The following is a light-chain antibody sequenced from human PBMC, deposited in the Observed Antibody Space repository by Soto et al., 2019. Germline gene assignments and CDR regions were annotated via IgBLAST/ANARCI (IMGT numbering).Light chain of an antibody. Sequence: QSVLTQPASVSGSPGQSITISCTGTSGDVGAYNYVSWYQQHPGKAPKLMIYEVTSRPSGVSNRFSGSKSGNTASLSISGRQAEDEADYYCSSYTTTSTWVFGGGTKLTVL. V-gene: IGLV2-14*01. CDR2: EVT. CDR1: SGDVGAYNY. J-gene: IGLJ3*02. CDR3: SSYTTTSTWV.